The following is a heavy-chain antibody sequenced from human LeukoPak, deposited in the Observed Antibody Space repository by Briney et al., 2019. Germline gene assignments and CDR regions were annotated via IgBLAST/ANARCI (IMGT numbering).Heavy chain of an antibody. V-gene: IGHV4-4*07. D-gene: IGHD3-16*01. CDR1: GGSINSYF. J-gene: IGHJ6*02. CDR2: IYTGGST. Sequence: SETLSLTCTASGGSINSYFWTWIRQPAGKGLEWIGRIYTGGSTNYNPSLKSRVTMSVDTSKNQFSLKLSSVTAADTAVYYCARRRGRDGMDVWGQGTTVTVSS. CDR3: ARRRGRDGMDV.